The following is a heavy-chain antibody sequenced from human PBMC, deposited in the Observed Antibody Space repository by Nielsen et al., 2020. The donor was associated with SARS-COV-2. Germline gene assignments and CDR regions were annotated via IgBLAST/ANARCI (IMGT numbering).Heavy chain of an antibody. J-gene: IGHJ6*03. V-gene: IGHV4-34*01. D-gene: IGHD7-27*01. Sequence: SETLSLTCGVYGASFSGFFGAWIRQPPGKGLEWLGQIDNNGDTSYNSSLKSRLAISVDSSRTQLFLSLTSVTASDTAVYFCVRGRDAGDHFSKYYIDVWGKGTTVIVSS. CDR2: IDNNGDT. CDR3: VRGRDAGDHFSKYYIDV. CDR1: GASFSGFF.